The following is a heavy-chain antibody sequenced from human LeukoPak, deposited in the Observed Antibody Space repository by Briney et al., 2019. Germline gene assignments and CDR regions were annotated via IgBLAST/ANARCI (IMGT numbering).Heavy chain of an antibody. V-gene: IGHV3-23*01. CDR3: AKASVAIPQYCNS. CDR2: ISGTGSST. Sequence: GGSLRLSCEASGFAFGNYAMNWVRQAPGKGLEWVSTISGTGSSTYYADSAKGRFTISRDNSKDTLFLQLNSLTAADTAMYFCAKASVAIPQYCNSWGQGTLVTVSS. J-gene: IGHJ5*02. CDR1: GFAFGNYA. D-gene: IGHD2-2*02.